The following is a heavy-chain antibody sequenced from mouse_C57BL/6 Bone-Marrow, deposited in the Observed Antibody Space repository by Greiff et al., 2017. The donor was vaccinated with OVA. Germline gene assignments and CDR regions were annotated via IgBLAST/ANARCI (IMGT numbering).Heavy chain of an antibody. Sequence: EVILVESGGGLVQPKGSLKLSCAASGFSFNTYAMNWVRQAPGKGLEWVARIRSKSNNYATYYADSVKDRFTISRDDSESMLYLQMNNLKTEDTAMYYCVRHDVYWYFDVWGTGTTVTVSS. D-gene: IGHD2-3*01. CDR1: GFSFNTYA. CDR3: VRHDVYWYFDV. CDR2: IRSKSNNYAT. V-gene: IGHV10-1*01. J-gene: IGHJ1*03.